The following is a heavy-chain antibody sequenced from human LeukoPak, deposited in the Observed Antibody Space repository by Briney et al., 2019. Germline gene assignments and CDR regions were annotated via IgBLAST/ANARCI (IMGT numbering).Heavy chain of an antibody. CDR1: GFTFSSYS. V-gene: IGHV3-21*01. D-gene: IGHD3-22*01. CDR2: ISSSSSYI. Sequence: GGSLRLSCAASGFTFSSYSMNWVRQAPGRGLEWVSSISSSSSYIYYADSVKGRFTISRDNAKNSLYLQMNSLRAEDTAVYYCARDSMIVVVIRPLDYWGQGTLVTVSS. J-gene: IGHJ4*02. CDR3: ARDSMIVVVIRPLDY.